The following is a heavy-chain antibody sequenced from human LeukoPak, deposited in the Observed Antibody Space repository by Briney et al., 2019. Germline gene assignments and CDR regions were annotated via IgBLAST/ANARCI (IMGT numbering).Heavy chain of an antibody. D-gene: IGHD2-21*02. CDR1: GGSISSYY. V-gene: IGHV4-59*01. J-gene: IGHJ3*02. Sequence: QTSETLSLTCTVSGGSISSYYWSWLRQSPGKGLEYIGYTHYSGATNYNPSLKSRVTISLDTSGNQFSLKLSSVTAADTAVYYCASGYCGGACQLGGVDMWGQGTMVTVSS. CDR3: ASGYCGGACQLGGVDM. CDR2: THYSGAT.